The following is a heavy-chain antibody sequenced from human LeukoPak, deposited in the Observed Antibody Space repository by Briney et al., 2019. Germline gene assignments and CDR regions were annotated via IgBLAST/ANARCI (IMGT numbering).Heavy chain of an antibody. CDR2: ISSSGSTI. CDR1: GFTFSDYY. CDR3: ARDARQQLVERFDY. Sequence: GGSLRLSCAASGFTFSDYYMSCIRQAPGKGLEWVSYISSSGSTIYYADSVKGRFTISRDNAKNSLYLQMNSLRAEDTAVYYCARDARQQLVERFDYWGQGTLVTVSS. J-gene: IGHJ4*02. D-gene: IGHD6-13*01. V-gene: IGHV3-11*01.